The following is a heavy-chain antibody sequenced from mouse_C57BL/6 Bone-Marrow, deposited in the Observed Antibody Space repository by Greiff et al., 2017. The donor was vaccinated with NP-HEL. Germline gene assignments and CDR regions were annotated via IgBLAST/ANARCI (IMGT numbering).Heavy chain of an antibody. J-gene: IGHJ3*01. CDR2: IDPSDSYT. Sequence: VQLQQPGAELVRPGTSVKLSCKASGYTFTSYWMHWVKQRPGQGLEWIGVIDPSDSYTNYNQKFKGKATLTVDTSSSTAYMQLSSLTSEDSAVYYCAIYYGNYLAWFAYWGQGTLVTVSA. V-gene: IGHV1-59*01. D-gene: IGHD2-1*01. CDR3: AIYYGNYLAWFAY. CDR1: GYTFTSYW.